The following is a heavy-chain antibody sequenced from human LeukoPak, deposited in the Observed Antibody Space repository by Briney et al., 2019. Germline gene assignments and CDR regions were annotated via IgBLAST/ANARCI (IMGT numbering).Heavy chain of an antibody. V-gene: IGHV4-34*01. CDR2: INHSGST. CDR3: ARGPDDAFDI. J-gene: IGHJ3*02. Sequence: SETLSLTRTVSGGSISTYYWSWIRQPPGKGPEWIGEINHSGSTNYNPSLKSRVTMSVDTSKNQFSLKLSSVTAADTAVYYCARGPDDAFDIWGQGTMVTVSS. CDR1: GGSISTYY.